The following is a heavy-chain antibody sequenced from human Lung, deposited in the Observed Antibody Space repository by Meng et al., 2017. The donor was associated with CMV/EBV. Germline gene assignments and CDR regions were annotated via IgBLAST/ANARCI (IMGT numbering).Heavy chain of an antibody. CDR1: EFNVTSTY. Sequence: GESLKISCAASEFNVTSTYMNWVRQAPGKGLEWVTMISYDGTSKFYADSVKGRFTVSRDNSRNTLYLHMNSLRGDDTAVYYCARDPSGSYTYYYGMDIWGQGTTVTVSS. V-gene: IGHV3-30-3*01. CDR2: ISYDGTSK. D-gene: IGHD1-26*01. CDR3: ARDPSGSYTYYYGMDI. J-gene: IGHJ6*02.